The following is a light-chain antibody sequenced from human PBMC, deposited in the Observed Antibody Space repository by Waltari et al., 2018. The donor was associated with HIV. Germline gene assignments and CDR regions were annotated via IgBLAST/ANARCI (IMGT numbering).Light chain of an antibody. CDR3: QQRSNWLWT. Sequence: EVVLTQSPATPSLSPGERATLSCRASQSVYNYLTWYQQKPGQAPRLLIYDASSRATGVPPRFSGSGSGTDFTLTITSLEPEDFAVYYCQQRSNWLWTFGQGTKVEVK. J-gene: IGKJ1*01. CDR1: QSVYNY. V-gene: IGKV3-11*01. CDR2: DAS.